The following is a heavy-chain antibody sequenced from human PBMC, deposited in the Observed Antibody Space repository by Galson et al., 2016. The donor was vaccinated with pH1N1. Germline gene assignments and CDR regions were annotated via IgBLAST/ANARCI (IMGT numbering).Heavy chain of an antibody. Sequence: CAISGDSVSSNSAAWNWIRQSPSRGLEWLGRTYYRSKWYSDYAVSVKSRITISPDTSKNQFSQQLNSVTPEDTAVYYCARDGIAAAGIRRDQYYFDYWGQGTLVTVSS. D-gene: IGHD6-13*01. CDR2: TYYRSKWYS. CDR1: GDSVSSNSAA. V-gene: IGHV6-1*01. CDR3: ARDGIAAAGIRRDQYYFDY. J-gene: IGHJ4*02.